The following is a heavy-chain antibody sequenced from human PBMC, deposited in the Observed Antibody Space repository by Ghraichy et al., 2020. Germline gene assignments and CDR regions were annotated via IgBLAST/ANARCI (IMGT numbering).Heavy chain of an antibody. V-gene: IGHV3-23*01. CDR3: ATPPPAVYSPNWWAY. D-gene: IGHD2-8*02. CDR2: ISSSGDSA. J-gene: IGHJ4*02. CDR1: GFSFRAYA. Sequence: GESLRLSCAASGFSFRAYAMGWVRQAPGKGLDWVSDISSSGDSAYYADSVKGRFTISRDNSKNTVYLQMDNLRAEDTAVYYCATPPPAVYSPNWWAYWGQGTLVTVSS.